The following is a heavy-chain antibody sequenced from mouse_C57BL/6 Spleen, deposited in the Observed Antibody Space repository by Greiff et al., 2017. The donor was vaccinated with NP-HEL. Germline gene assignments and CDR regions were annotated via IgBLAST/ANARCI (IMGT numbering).Heavy chain of an antibody. CDR2: INPSSGYT. J-gene: IGHJ4*01. CDR1: GYTFTSYW. V-gene: IGHV1-7*01. CDR3: ARDYYATGYYAMDY. Sequence: VQLQQSGAELAKPGASVKLSCKASGYTFTSYWMHWVKQRPGQGLEWIGYINPSSGYTKSIQKFKDKATLTADKSSSTAYMQLSSLTYEDSAVYYGARDYYATGYYAMDYWGQGTSVTVSS. D-gene: IGHD1-1*01.